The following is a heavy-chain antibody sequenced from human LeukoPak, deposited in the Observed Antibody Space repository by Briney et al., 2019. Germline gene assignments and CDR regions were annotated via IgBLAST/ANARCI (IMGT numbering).Heavy chain of an antibody. CDR3: AKFRGSLA. D-gene: IGHD1-26*01. J-gene: IGHJ4*02. Sequence: GGSLRLSCAASGFTLSSYAMSWVRQAPGKGREWVSDIIGSGGRTYYADSVKGRFTISRYNSKNTLYLQMNRLRAEDTAVYYCAKFRGSLAGGQGTLVTVSS. CDR2: IIGSGGRT. V-gene: IGHV3-23*01. CDR1: GFTLSSYA.